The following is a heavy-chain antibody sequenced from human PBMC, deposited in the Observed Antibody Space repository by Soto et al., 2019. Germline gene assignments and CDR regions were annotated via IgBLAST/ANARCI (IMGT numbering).Heavy chain of an antibody. V-gene: IGHV3-15*07. CDR1: GFTFSNVW. CDR2: IKSKTDGGTT. Sequence: EVQLVESGGGLVKPGGSLRLSCAASGFTFSNVWMNWVRQAPGKGLEWVGRIKSKTDGGTTDYAAPVKGRFTISRDDSNNTLDLKMTYLKTEDKAGSNWTPRAMSYIGGWDELSDWGQGTLFTVTS. CDR3: TPRAMSYIGGWDELSD. D-gene: IGHD6-19*01. J-gene: IGHJ4*02.